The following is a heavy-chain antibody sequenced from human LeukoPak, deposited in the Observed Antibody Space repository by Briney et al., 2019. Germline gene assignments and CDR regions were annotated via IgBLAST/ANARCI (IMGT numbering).Heavy chain of an antibody. J-gene: IGHJ3*02. V-gene: IGHV4-59*01. D-gene: IGHD3-3*01. Sequence: PSETLSLTCTVSGGSISNYYWSWIRQPPGKGLERIAYINYSGSTNYNPSLKSRVTISVDTSKNHFSLTLSSVTAADTAVYYCARFGGPHAFDIWGQGTMVTVSS. CDR2: INYSGST. CDR1: GGSISNYY. CDR3: ARFGGPHAFDI.